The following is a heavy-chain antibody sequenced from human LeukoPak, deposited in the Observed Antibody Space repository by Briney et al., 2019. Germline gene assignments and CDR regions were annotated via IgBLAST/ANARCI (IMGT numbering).Heavy chain of an antibody. CDR2: IKRKTDGGTT. CDR3: TTGNWGPY. CDR1: GFTFSDAW. J-gene: IGHJ4*02. V-gene: IGHV3-15*07. D-gene: IGHD7-27*01. Sequence: PGGSLRLSCAASGFTFSDAWMNWVRQAPRKGLEWVGRIKRKTDGGTTDYAAPVKGRFTISRDDSKNTLYLQMNSLKTEDTAVYYCTTGNWGPYWGQGTLVTVSS.